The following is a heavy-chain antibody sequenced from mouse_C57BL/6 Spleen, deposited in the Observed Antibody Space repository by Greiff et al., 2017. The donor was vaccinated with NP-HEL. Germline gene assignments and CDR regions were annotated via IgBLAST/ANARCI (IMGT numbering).Heavy chain of an antibody. V-gene: IGHV1-50*01. CDR3: ARGGSSHWYFDV. D-gene: IGHD1-1*01. Sequence: QVQLQQPGTELVKPGASVKLSCKASGYTFTSYWMHWVKQRPGQGLEWIGEIDPSDSYTNYNQKFKGKATLTVDTSSSTAYMQLSSLTSEDSAVYYCARGGSSHWYFDVWGTGTTVTVSS. CDR2: IDPSDSYT. J-gene: IGHJ1*03. CDR1: GYTFTSYW.